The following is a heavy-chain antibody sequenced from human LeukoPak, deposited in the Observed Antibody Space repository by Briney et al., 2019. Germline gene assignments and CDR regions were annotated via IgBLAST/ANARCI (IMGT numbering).Heavy chain of an antibody. CDR3: ARERHTYGSGVIDY. CDR2: IKQDGSEK. D-gene: IGHD3-10*01. V-gene: IGHV3-7*04. CDR1: GFVSGSYW. J-gene: IGHJ4*02. Sequence: GGSLRLSRAASGFVSGSYWMNWVRQAPGKGLEWVANIKQDGSEKYYVDSVKGRFTISRDNARNSLYLQMNSLRAEDTAVYYCARERHTYGSGVIDYWGQGTLVIVSS.